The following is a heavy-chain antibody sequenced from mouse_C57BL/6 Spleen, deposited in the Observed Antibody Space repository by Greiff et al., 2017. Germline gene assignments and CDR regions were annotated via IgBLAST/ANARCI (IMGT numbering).Heavy chain of an antibody. V-gene: IGHV1-7*01. CDR1: GYTFTSYW. Sequence: VQLQQSGAELAKPGASVKLSCKASGYTFTSYWMHWVKQRPGQGLEWIGYINPSSGYTKYNQKFKDKATLTAEKSSSTAYMQLSSLTYEDAAVYYCARTDYSKWGVDYWGQGTTLTVSS. D-gene: IGHD2-5*01. J-gene: IGHJ2*01. CDR3: ARTDYSKWGVDY. CDR2: INPSSGYT.